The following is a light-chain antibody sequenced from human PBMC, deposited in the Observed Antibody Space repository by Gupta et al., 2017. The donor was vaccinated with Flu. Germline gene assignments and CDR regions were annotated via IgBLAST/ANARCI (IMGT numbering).Light chain of an antibody. Sequence: EIVLTQSPATLSLSPGERATLSCRASQSVSSYLAWYQQKPGQAPRLLIYDASNRATGIPARFSGSGSGKDFTLTISSREPEDFAVYYCQQRSNWPRWTFGQGTKVEIK. V-gene: IGKV3-11*01. CDR1: QSVSSY. CDR2: DAS. CDR3: QQRSNWPRWT. J-gene: IGKJ1*01.